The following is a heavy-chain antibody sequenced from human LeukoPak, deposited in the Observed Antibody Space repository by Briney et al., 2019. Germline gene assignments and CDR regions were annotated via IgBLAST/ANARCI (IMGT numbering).Heavy chain of an antibody. Sequence: GGSLRLSCAASGFTFTTYWMHWVRQAPGKGLVWVSHINSDGSITSYADSVKGRFTISRDNAKNSLYLQMNSLRAEDTAVYYCASLRGGVGAADWGQGTLVTVSS. CDR3: ASLRGGVGAAD. V-gene: IGHV3-74*01. D-gene: IGHD1-26*01. CDR1: GFTFTTYW. CDR2: INSDGSIT. J-gene: IGHJ4*02.